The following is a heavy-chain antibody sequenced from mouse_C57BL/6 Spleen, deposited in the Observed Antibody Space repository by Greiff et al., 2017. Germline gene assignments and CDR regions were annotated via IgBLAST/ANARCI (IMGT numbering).Heavy chain of an antibody. J-gene: IGHJ3*01. CDR2: LNPNNGGT. D-gene: IGHD1-1*01. Sequence: EVQLQQSGPELVKPGASVKISCKASGYTFTDYYMNWVKQSHGKSLEWIGDLNPNNGGTSYNQKFKGKATLTVDKSSSTAYMELRSLTSEDSAVYYFARAGYYGSSSSWFAYWGQGTLVTVSA. CDR3: ARAGYYGSSSSWFAY. CDR1: GYTFTDYY. V-gene: IGHV1-26*01.